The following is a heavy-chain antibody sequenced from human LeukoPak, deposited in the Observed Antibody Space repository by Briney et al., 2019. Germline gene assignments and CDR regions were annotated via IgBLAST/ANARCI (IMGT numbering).Heavy chain of an antibody. CDR3: TTVTNDVDY. D-gene: IGHD4-17*01. V-gene: IGHV3-73*01. CDR1: GFTFSGSA. Sequence: GGSLKLSCAASGFTFSGSAMHWVRQASGKGLEWVGRIRSKANSYATAYAASVKGRFTISRDDSKNTAYLQMNSLKTEDTAVYYCTTVTNDVDYWGQGTLVTVSS. J-gene: IGHJ4*02. CDR2: IRSKANSYAT.